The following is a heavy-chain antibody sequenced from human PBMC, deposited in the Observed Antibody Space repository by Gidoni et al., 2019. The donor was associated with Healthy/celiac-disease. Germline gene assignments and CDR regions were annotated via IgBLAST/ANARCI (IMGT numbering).Heavy chain of an antibody. Sequence: EVQLVQSGAEVKKPGESLRISCQGSGYSFTSYWISWVRQMPGKGLEWMGRIDPSDSYTNYSPSFQGHVTISADKSISTAYLQWSSLKASDTAMYYCARHQASGAVRYYCYYGMDVWGQGTTVTVSS. CDR3: ARHQASGAVRYYCYYGMDV. V-gene: IGHV5-10-1*01. CDR1: GYSFTSYW. J-gene: IGHJ6*02. D-gene: IGHD3-10*01. CDR2: IDPSDSYT.